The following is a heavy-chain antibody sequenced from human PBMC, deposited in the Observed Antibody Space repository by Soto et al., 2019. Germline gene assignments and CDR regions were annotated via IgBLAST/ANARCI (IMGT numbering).Heavy chain of an antibody. V-gene: IGHV4-59*08. Sequence: QVQLQESGPGLVKPSETLSLTCTVSGGSISSYYWSWIRQPPGKGLEWIGYIYYSGSTNYNPSLKSRVTISVDTSKNQFSLKLSSVTAADPAVYYCASSRVYAIWYFDLWGRGTLVTVSS. CDR3: ASSRVYAIWYFDL. CDR2: IYYSGST. CDR1: GGSISSYY. J-gene: IGHJ2*01. D-gene: IGHD2-8*01.